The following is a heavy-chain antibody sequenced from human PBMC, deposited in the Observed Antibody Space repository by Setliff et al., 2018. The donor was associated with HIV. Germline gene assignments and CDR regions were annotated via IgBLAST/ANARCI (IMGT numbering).Heavy chain of an antibody. D-gene: IGHD2-2*01. CDR2: ISISGFTI. Sequence: PGGSLRLSCAASGFIFKNYDMNWVRQAPGKGLEWVSFISISGFTIHYGDSVKGRFTISRDTSKNTLYLQMNSLRAEDTAVYYCARRVYCSSTTCFDSWGQGTLVTVSS. V-gene: IGHV3-48*03. CDR1: GFIFKNYD. CDR3: ARRVYCSSTTCFDS. J-gene: IGHJ4*02.